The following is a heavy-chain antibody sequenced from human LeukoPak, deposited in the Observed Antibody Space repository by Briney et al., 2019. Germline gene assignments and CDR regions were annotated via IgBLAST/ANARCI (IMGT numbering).Heavy chain of an antibody. D-gene: IGHD1-1*01. V-gene: IGHV3-23*01. Sequence: GGSLRLSRAASGFTFSSYSMNWVRQAPGKGLEWVSSIGISGSARYYADSVKGRFTVSRDNSKNTLYLQMNSLSPEDTALYYCAKAPAGPEYSDNWRFGYNWFDPWGQGTLVTVSS. J-gene: IGHJ5*02. CDR2: IGISGSAR. CDR1: GFTFSSYS. CDR3: AKAPAGPEYSDNWRFGYNWFDP.